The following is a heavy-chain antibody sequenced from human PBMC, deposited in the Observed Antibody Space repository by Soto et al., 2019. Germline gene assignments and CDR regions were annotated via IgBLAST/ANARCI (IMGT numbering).Heavy chain of an antibody. V-gene: IGHV4-34*01. D-gene: IGHD4-4*01. CDR1: GGSFSGYY. Sequence: SETLSLTCAVYGGSFSGYYWSWIRQPPGKGLEWIGEINHSGSTNYNPSLKSRVTISVDTSKNQFSLKLSSVTAADTAVYYCARISSLQCFDYCGQGTLVNVSS. CDR2: INHSGST. J-gene: IGHJ4*02. CDR3: ARISSLQCFDY.